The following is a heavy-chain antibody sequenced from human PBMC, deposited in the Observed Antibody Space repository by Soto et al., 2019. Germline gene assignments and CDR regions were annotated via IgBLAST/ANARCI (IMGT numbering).Heavy chain of an antibody. J-gene: IGHJ5*02. Sequence: ASVKVSCKASGYTFTSYDINWVRQATGQGLEWMGWMNPNSGNTGYAQKFRGRVTMTRNTSISTAYMELSSLRSEDTAVYYCARGRGDYCTNGVCYLSWFDPWGQGTLVTVSS. CDR1: GYTFTSYD. D-gene: IGHD2-8*01. CDR3: ARGRGDYCTNGVCYLSWFDP. V-gene: IGHV1-8*01. CDR2: MNPNSGNT.